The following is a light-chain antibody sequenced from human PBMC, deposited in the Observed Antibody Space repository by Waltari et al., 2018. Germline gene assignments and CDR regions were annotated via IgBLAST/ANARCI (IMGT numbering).Light chain of an antibody. CDR1: QNINRW. V-gene: IGKV1-5*03. J-gene: IGKJ1*01. Sequence: DIQMTQSPSTLSASVGDRITITCRASQNINRWLVWFQQKPGKSPKLLIYQASSLESGVPSRCSGSGSGTEFTLTISSLQRDDCATYYCQQYHDSPWTFGQGTQVEI. CDR2: QAS. CDR3: QQYHDSPWT.